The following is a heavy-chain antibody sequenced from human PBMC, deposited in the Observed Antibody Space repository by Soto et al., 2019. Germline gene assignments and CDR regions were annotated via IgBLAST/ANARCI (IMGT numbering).Heavy chain of an antibody. CDR1: GGSISSGGYY. V-gene: IGHV4-31*03. Sequence: SETLSLTCTVSGGSISSGGYYWSWIRQHPGKGLEWTGYIYYSGSTYYNPSLKSRVTISVDTSKNQFSLKLSSVTAADTAVYYCARASGGFGELFPDDAFDIWGQGTMVTVSS. D-gene: IGHD3-10*01. CDR3: ARASGGFGELFPDDAFDI. J-gene: IGHJ3*02. CDR2: IYYSGST.